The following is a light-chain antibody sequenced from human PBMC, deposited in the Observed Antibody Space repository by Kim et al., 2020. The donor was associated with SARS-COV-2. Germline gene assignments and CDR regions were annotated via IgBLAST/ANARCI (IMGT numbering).Light chain of an antibody. CDR2: QDA. V-gene: IGLV3-1*01. CDR1: NLANKY. Sequence: GSPGQTAAITCCGDNLANKYVCWYHQKAGQSPVLVMHQDARRPAGIPERFSGSNSGTTATLTISGTQPLDEGDYYCQAWDSNIVVFGGGTQLTVL. CDR3: QAWDSNIVV. J-gene: IGLJ2*01.